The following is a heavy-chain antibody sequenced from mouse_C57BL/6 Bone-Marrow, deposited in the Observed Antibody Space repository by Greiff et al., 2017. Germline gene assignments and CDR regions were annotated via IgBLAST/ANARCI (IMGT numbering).Heavy chain of an antibody. Sequence: EVKLMESEGGLVQPGSSMKLSCTASGFTFSDYYMAWVRQVPEKGLEWVANINYDGSSTYYLDSLKSRFIISRDNAKNILYLQMSSLKSEDTATHYCARAHPPYDYWGQGTLVTVSA. CDR3: ARAHPPYDY. J-gene: IGHJ3*01. V-gene: IGHV5-16*01. CDR1: GFTFSDYY. CDR2: INYDGSST. D-gene: IGHD2-3*01.